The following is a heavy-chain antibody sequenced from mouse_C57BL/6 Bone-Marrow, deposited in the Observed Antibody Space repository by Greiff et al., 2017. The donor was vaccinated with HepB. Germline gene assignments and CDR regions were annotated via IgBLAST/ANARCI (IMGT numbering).Heavy chain of an antibody. J-gene: IGHJ3*01. V-gene: IGHV1-4*01. CDR3: ARSYDYPSFAY. CDR1: GYTFTSYT. D-gene: IGHD2-4*01. Sequence: LQESGAELARPGASVKMSCKASGYTFTSYTMHWVKQRPGQGLEWIGYINPSSGYTKYNQKFKDKATLTADKSSSTAYMQLSSLTSEDSAVYYCARSYDYPSFAYWGQGTLVTVSA. CDR2: INPSSGYT.